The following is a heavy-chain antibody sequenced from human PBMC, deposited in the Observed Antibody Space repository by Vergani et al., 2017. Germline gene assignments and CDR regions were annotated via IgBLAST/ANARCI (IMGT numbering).Heavy chain of an antibody. J-gene: IGHJ4*02. CDR3: AREGIAAAGTPPHFDY. CDR1: GYTFTSYY. V-gene: IGHV1-69*06. D-gene: IGHD6-13*01. CDR2: IIPIFGTA. Sequence: QVQLVQSGAEVKKPGASVKVSCKASGYTFTSYYMHWVRQAPGQGLEWMGRIIPIFGTANYAQKFQGRVTITADKSTSTAYMELSSLRSEDTAVYYCAREGIAAAGTPPHFDYWGQGTLVTVSS.